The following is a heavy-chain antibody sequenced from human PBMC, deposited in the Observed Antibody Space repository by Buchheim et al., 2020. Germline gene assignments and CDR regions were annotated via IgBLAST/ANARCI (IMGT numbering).Heavy chain of an antibody. J-gene: IGHJ4*02. CDR2: LYYTGST. CDR3: ARQGPTPKDFDY. Sequence: QVQLQESGPGLVKPSGTLSLTCAVSGGFISSDNWWTWVRQPPGKGLEWIGSLYYTGSTYYSPSLKSRVTVSVDTSKNQFSLKLSSVTAADTAVYYCARQGPTPKDFDYWGQGTL. V-gene: IGHV4-4*02. CDR1: GGFISSDNW.